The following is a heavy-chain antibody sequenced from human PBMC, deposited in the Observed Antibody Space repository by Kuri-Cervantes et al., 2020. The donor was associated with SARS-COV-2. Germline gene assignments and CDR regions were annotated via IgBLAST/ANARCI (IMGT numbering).Heavy chain of an antibody. J-gene: IGHJ4*02. CDR1: GFTFSSSG. V-gene: IGHV3-33*06. D-gene: IGHD1-26*01. CDR2: IWYDGSND. Sequence: GGSLRLSCEVSGFTFSSSGMHWVRQAPGKGLEWVAVIWYDGSNDHYADSVKGRFTISKDISKNTLYLQMNSLRAEDTAVYYCAKNTDRRWELGDWGQGTLVTVSS. CDR3: AKNTDRRWELGD.